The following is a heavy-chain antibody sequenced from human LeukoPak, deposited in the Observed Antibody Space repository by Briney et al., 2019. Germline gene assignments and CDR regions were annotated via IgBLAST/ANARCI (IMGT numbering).Heavy chain of an antibody. D-gene: IGHD6-6*01. V-gene: IGHV3-15*01. CDR1: GFTFSNAW. Sequence: PGGSLRLSCSVSGFTFSNAWMTWVRQTPGKGLFWVGRIKSRSRGAATDYAPLVNGRFTISRDDSKNILFLRMNSLKTEDTGLYYCTTRGNSSGGVVDYWGRGTLVTVSS. J-gene: IGHJ4*02. CDR2: IKSRSRGAAT. CDR3: TTRGNSSGGVVDY.